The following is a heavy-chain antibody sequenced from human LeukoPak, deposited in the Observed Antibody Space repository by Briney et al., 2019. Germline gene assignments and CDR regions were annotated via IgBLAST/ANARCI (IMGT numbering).Heavy chain of an antibody. Sequence: PGGSLRLSCVASGFSVTTYAIHWVRQAPGKGLEWVAVMSYGGRDKYYADSVKGRFTISRDNSKNTLFLEMNSLRPEDTAIYYCARDGDTAIRGVNFDYWGRGTLVTVSS. CDR2: MSYGGRDK. J-gene: IGHJ4*02. CDR1: GFSVTTYA. V-gene: IGHV3-30*01. CDR3: ARDGDTAIRGVNFDY. D-gene: IGHD3-10*01.